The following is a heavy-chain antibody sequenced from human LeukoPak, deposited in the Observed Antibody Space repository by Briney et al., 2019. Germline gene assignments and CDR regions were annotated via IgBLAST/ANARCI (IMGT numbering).Heavy chain of an antibody. CDR2: IYYSGIT. J-gene: IGHJ5*02. V-gene: IGHV4-59*12. CDR1: NGSIRSYY. Sequence: SETLSLTCTVSNGSIRSYYWIWIRQPPGKGLEWIGYIYYSGITNYNPSLKSRVTISVDTSKNQFSLKLSSVTAADTAVYYCARGAWGIYAFWSGRGNWFDPWGQGTLVTVSS. D-gene: IGHD3-3*01. CDR3: ARGAWGIYAFWSGRGNWFDP.